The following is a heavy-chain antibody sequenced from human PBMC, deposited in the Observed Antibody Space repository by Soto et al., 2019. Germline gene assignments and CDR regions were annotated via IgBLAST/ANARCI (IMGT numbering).Heavy chain of an antibody. V-gene: IGHV3-30-3*01. Sequence: QVQLVESGGGVVQPGRSLRLSCAASGFTFSSYAMHWVRQAPGKGLEWVAVISYDGSNKYYADSVKGRFTISRDNSKNTLYPQMNSLRAEDTAVYYCARDGWSSWYKFDYWGQGTLVTVSS. CDR1: GFTFSSYA. J-gene: IGHJ4*02. CDR3: ARDGWSSWYKFDY. D-gene: IGHD6-13*01. CDR2: ISYDGSNK.